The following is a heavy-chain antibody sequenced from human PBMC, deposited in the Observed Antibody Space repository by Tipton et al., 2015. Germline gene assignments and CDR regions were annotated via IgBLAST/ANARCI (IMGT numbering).Heavy chain of an antibody. CDR2: ISTSNGDT. CDR3: ARGYSPRRWFDP. V-gene: IGHV1-18*01. D-gene: IGHD5-18*01. CDR1: GYTCTSYG. Sequence: VKKPGASVQVSCKASGYTCTSYGISWVRQAPGQGLEWMGWISTSNGDTNYAQKLQGRVTMTTDTSTSTAYMELGSLRSDDTAGYYCARGYSPRRWFDPGGQGTLVTVSS. J-gene: IGHJ5*02.